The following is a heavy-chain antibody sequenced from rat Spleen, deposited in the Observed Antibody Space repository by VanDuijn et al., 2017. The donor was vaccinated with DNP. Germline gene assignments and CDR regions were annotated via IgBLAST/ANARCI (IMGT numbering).Heavy chain of an antibody. D-gene: IGHD1-1*01. J-gene: IGHJ4*01. CDR3: TTLITFMSG. CDR1: GFTLSDYN. CDR2: ISTGGGDT. Sequence: EVQLVESGGGLLQPGRSLKLACVVSGFTLSDYNMAWVRQAPTKGLEWVASISTGGGDTYYRDSVKGRFTISRDNVKRTLYLQMDSLRSEETATYYCTTLITFMSGWSQGTSVTVSS. V-gene: IGHV5S23*01.